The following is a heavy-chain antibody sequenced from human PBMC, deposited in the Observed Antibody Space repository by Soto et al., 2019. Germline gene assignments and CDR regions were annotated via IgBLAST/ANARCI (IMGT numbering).Heavy chain of an antibody. D-gene: IGHD3-22*01. V-gene: IGHV4-61*08. CDR2: IYYSGST. CDR3: ARYDSSGYPPRDYGMDV. Sequence: SETLSLTCTVSGGSISSGGYYWSWIRQHPGKGLEWIGYIYYSGSTNYNPSLKSRVTISVDTSKNQFSLKLSSVTAADTAVYYCARYDSSGYPPRDYGMDVWGQGTTVTVSS. CDR1: GGSISSGGYY. J-gene: IGHJ6*02.